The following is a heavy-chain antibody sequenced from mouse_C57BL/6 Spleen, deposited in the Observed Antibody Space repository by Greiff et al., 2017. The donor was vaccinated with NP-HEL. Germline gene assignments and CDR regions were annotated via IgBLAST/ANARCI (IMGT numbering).Heavy chain of an antibody. D-gene: IGHD3-2*02. CDR2: IHPNSGST. CDR1: GYTFTSYW. CDR3: ARDEAKLGLDY. V-gene: IGHV1-64*01. J-gene: IGHJ4*01. Sequence: QVQLQQPGAELVKPGASVKLSCKASGYTFTSYWMHWVKQRPGQGLEWIGMIHPNSGSTNYNEKFKSKATLTVDKSSSTAYMQLSSLTSEDSAVYYCARDEAKLGLDYWGQGTSVTVSS.